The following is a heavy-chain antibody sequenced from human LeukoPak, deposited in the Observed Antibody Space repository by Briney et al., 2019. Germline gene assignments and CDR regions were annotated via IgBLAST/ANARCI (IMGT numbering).Heavy chain of an antibody. J-gene: IGHJ6*03. Sequence: GGSLRLSCAASGFTFSSYAMHWVRQAPGKGLEWVAVISYDGSNKYYADSVKGRFTISRDNSKNTLYLQMNSLRAEDTAVYYCAKDTANIVVVPAAIEFMDVWGNGTTVTVSS. CDR2: ISYDGSNK. D-gene: IGHD2-2*01. CDR3: AKDTANIVVVPAAIEFMDV. V-gene: IGHV3-30-3*01. CDR1: GFTFSSYA.